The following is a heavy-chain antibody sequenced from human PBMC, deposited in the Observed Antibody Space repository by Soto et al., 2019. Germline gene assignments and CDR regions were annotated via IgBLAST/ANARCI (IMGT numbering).Heavy chain of an antibody. CDR3: AKDLPDIVVVPAAISLYGMDV. V-gene: IGHV3-30*18. CDR2: ISYDGSNK. CDR1: GFTFSSYG. D-gene: IGHD2-2*01. J-gene: IGHJ6*02. Sequence: PGGSLRLSCAASGFTFSSYGMHWVRQAPGKGLEWVAVISYDGSNKYYADSVKGRFTISRDNSKNTLYLQMNSLRAEDTAVYYCAKDLPDIVVVPAAISLYGMDVWGQGTTVTVS.